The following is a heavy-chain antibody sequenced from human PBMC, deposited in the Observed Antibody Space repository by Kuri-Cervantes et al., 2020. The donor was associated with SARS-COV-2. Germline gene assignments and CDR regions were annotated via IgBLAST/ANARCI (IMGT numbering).Heavy chain of an antibody. D-gene: IGHD4-11*01. Sequence: ESLKISCTVSGGSISSYYWSWIRQPAGKGLEWIGRIYTSGSTNYNPSLKSRVTMSVDTSKNQFSLKLSSVTAADTAVYYCARGWTTVTTPYFDYWGQGTLVTVSS. V-gene: IGHV4-4*07. J-gene: IGHJ4*02. CDR3: ARGWTTVTTPYFDY. CDR1: GGSISSYY. CDR2: IYTSGST.